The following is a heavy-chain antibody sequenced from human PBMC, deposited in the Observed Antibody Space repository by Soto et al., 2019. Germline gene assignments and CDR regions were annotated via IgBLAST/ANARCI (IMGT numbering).Heavy chain of an antibody. CDR1: GFTFSSYS. CDR2: ISSSSSYI. V-gene: IGHV3-21*01. CDR3: ARDRRDYSNYRDAFDI. J-gene: IGHJ3*02. Sequence: GGSLRLSCAVSGFTFSSYSMNWVRQAPGKGLEWVSSISSSSSYIYYADSVKGRFTISRDNAKNSLYLQMNSLRAEDTAVYYCARDRRDYSNYRDAFDIWGQGTMVTVS. D-gene: IGHD4-4*01.